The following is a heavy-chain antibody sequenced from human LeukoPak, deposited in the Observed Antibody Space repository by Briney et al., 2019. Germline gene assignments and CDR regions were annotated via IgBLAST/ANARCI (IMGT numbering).Heavy chain of an antibody. CDR3: ARDISGSQDP. CDR1: GGSISSGGYY. CDR2: IYHSGST. D-gene: IGHD1-26*01. J-gene: IGHJ5*02. V-gene: IGHV4-30-2*01. Sequence: PSETLSLTCTVSGGSISSGGYYWSWIRQPPGKGLEWIGYIYHSGSTYYNPSLKSRVTISVDRSKNQFSLKLSSVTAADTAVYYCARDISGSQDPWGQGTLVTVSS.